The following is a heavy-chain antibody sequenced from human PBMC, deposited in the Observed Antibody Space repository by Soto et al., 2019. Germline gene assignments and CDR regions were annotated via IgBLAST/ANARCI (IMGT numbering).Heavy chain of an antibody. Sequence: QVQLQESGPGLVKPSGTLSLTCAVSGGSISSSNWWSWVRKPPGKGLEWIGETYHSGSTNNNPSLKIRGAISVDKSKNQFSLKLRSVTAADTAVYYCARDPRLGYCCGGSGYFDYWGQGTLVTVTS. CDR3: ARDPRLGYCCGGSGYFDY. CDR1: GGSISSSNW. V-gene: IGHV4-4*02. J-gene: IGHJ4*02. D-gene: IGHD2-15*01. CDR2: TYHSGST.